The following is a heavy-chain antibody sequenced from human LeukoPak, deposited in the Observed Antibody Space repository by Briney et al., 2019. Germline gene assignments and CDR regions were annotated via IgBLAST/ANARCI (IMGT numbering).Heavy chain of an antibody. CDR1: GGSFSGYY. Sequence: SETLSLTCAVYGGSFSGYYWSWIRQPPGKGLEWIGEINHSGSTNYNPSLKSRVTISVDTSKNQFSLKLSSVTAADTAVYYCARLVGATPGEDYWGQGTLVTVSS. CDR2: INHSGST. CDR3: ARLVGATPGEDY. V-gene: IGHV4-34*01. J-gene: IGHJ4*02. D-gene: IGHD1-26*01.